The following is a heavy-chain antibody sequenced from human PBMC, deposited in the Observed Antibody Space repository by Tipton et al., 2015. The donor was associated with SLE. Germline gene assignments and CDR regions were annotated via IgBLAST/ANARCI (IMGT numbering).Heavy chain of an antibody. J-gene: IGHJ6*02. CDR1: GASVTSHNYY. V-gene: IGHV4-61*02. CDR3: ARLREGYYYYYDMDV. D-gene: IGHD1-26*01. CDR2: IYTGGFT. Sequence: TLSLTCTVSGASVTSHNYYWNWVRQPAGKGLEWIGRIYTGGFTYYNPSLESRVTISMDTSKNQFSLNLRSVTAADMAVYYCARLREGYYYYYDMDVWGQGTTVTVSS.